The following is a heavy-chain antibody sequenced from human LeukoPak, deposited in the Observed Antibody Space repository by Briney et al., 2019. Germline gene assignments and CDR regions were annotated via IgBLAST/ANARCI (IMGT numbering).Heavy chain of an antibody. Sequence: GGSLRLSGSASGFTFTNAWMSWVRRAPGKGLEWVGRIKSKADGGTTDFAAPVKGRFTISRDDSKNTLILQMNSLRIEDTAVYYCTTEGSFYDILTGDYRGYFDSWGQGTLVTVSS. V-gene: IGHV3-15*01. CDR3: TTEGSFYDILTGDYRGYFDS. J-gene: IGHJ4*02. CDR1: GFTFTNAW. CDR2: IKSKADGGTT. D-gene: IGHD3-9*01.